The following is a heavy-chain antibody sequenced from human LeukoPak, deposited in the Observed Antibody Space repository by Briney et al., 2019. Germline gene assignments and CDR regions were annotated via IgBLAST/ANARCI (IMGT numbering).Heavy chain of an antibody. CDR1: GYTFTGYY. Sequence: ASVKVSCKASGYTFTGYYMHWVRQAPGQGLEWMGWINPNSGGTNYAQKFQGRVTMTRDTSISTAYMELSRLRSDDTAVYYCARPKKAVTYFDYWGQGTLVTVSS. CDR2: INPNSGGT. D-gene: IGHD4-23*01. CDR3: ARPKKAVTYFDY. J-gene: IGHJ4*02. V-gene: IGHV1-2*02.